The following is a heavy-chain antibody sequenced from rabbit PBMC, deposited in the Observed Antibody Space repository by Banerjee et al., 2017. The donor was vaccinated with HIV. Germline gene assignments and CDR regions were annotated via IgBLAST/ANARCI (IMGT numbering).Heavy chain of an antibody. V-gene: IGHV1S43*01. J-gene: IGHJ4*01. Sequence: ASWVNGRFTISRSTSLNTVDLKMTSLTAADTATYFCARDLAGVIGWNFDLWGPGTLVTVS. CDR3: ARDLAGVIGWNFDL. D-gene: IGHD4-1*01.